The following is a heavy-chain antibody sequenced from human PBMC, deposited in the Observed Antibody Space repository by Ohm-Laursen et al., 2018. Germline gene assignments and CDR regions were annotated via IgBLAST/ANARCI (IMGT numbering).Heavy chain of an antibody. CDR1: GFKFDDYA. CDR2: ISWNGDII. D-gene: IGHD6-13*01. V-gene: IGHV3-9*01. CDR3: AKDVAAASHLSSAFDM. J-gene: IGHJ3*02. Sequence: SLRLSCTASGFKFDDYAVHWVRRAPGKGLEWVSGISWNGDIIGYGDSVRGRTSISRDNDQNSLYLQMNRLRIEDTALYYCAKDVAAASHLSSAFDMWGQGTKVTVSS.